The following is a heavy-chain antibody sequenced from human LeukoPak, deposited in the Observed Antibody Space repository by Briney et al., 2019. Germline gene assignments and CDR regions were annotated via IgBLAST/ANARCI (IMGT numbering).Heavy chain of an antibody. V-gene: IGHV3-9*01. CDR1: GFTFDDYA. CDR3: AKVARDAFDI. Sequence: PGRSLRLSCAASGFTFDDYAMHWVRQAPGKGLEWVSGISWNSGSIGYADSVKGRFTISRDNAKNSLYLQMNSLRAEDTALYYCAKVARDAFDIWGQGTTVTVSS. CDR2: ISWNSGSI. J-gene: IGHJ3*02.